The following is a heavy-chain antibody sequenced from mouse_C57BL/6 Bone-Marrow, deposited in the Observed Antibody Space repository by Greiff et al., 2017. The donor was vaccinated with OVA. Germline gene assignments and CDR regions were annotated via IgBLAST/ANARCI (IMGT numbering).Heavy chain of an antibody. J-gene: IGHJ4*01. CDR2: INPGSGGT. V-gene: IGHV1-54*01. CDR3: AYYSNYEAMDY. Sequence: VQLQQSGAELVRPGTSVKVSCKASGYAFTNYLIEWVKQRPGQGLEWIGVINPGSGGTNYNEKFKGKATLTADKSSSTAYMQLSSLTSEDSAVYFCAYYSNYEAMDYWGQGTSVTVSS. D-gene: IGHD2-5*01. CDR1: GYAFTNYL.